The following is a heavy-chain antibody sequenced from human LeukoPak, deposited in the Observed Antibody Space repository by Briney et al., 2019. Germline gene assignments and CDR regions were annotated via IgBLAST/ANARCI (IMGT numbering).Heavy chain of an antibody. CDR2: ISSSSSYI. V-gene: IGHV3-21*01. D-gene: IGHD3-3*01. Sequence: GGSLRLSCAASGFTFSSYSMNWVRQAPGKGLEWVSSISSSSSYIYYADSVKGRFTISRDNAKNSLYLQMNSLRAEDTAVYYCARDSPPITIFGVVIYYYYMDVWGKGTTVTASS. CDR3: ARDSPPITIFGVVIYYYYMDV. J-gene: IGHJ6*03. CDR1: GFTFSSYS.